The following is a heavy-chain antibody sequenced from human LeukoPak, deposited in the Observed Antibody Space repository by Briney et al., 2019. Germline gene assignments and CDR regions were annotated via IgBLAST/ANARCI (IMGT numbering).Heavy chain of an antibody. CDR1: GFTFSNAW. V-gene: IGHV3-15*01. D-gene: IGHD4-17*01. J-gene: IGHJ4*02. Sequence: GGSLRLSCAASGFTFSNAWMSWVRQAPGEGQEWIGRIKSDGGTTDYAAPDKGRFTISRDDSKNTLYLQMNSLKAEDTAVYYCTTDLGDYGDYVRCWGQGTLVTVSS. CDR2: IKSDGGTT. CDR3: TTDLGDYGDYVRC.